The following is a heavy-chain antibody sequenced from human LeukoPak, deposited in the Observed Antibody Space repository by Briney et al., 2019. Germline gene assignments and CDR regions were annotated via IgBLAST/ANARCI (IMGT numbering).Heavy chain of an antibody. J-gene: IGHJ6*03. Sequence: GESLKISCKGSGYSFASYWIGWVRQMPGKGLEWMGIIYPDDSTTRYSPSFQGEVTVSADKSTGTAYLRRSSLKASDTAMYYCAREVYTYCGGDCYSGYYYYYMDVWGKGTTVTVSS. D-gene: IGHD2-21*01. CDR3: AREVYTYCGGDCYSGYYYYYMDV. CDR2: IYPDDSTT. CDR1: GYSFASYW. V-gene: IGHV5-51*01.